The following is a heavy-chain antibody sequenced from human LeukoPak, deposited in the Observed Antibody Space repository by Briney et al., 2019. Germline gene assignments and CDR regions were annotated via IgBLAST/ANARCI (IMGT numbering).Heavy chain of an antibody. CDR1: GFTSSSYG. V-gene: IGHV3-30*18. J-gene: IGHJ4*02. Sequence: GGSLRLSYAASGFTSSSYGMHWVRQAPGKGLEWVAVISYDGSNKYYADSVKGRFTISRDNSKNTLYLQMNSLRAEDTAVYYCAKDRSLDYWGQGTLVTVSS. CDR3: AKDRSLDY. CDR2: ISYDGSNK.